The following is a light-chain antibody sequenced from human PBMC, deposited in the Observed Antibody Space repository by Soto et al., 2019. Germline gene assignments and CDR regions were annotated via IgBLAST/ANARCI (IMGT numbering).Light chain of an antibody. CDR1: QSVSSY. CDR3: QQRSNWPYT. J-gene: IGKJ2*01. V-gene: IGKV3-11*01. Sequence: EIVLTQSPATLSLSPGERATLSCRASQSVSSYLAWYQQKPGQAPRLLIYDASNRATGIPARFSGSGSGTDFTLTISSLEPEDLAFYYCQQRSNWPYTFGQGTKLEIK. CDR2: DAS.